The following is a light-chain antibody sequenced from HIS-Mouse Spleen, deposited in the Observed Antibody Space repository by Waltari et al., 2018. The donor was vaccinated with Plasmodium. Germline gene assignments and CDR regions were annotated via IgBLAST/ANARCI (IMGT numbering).Light chain of an antibody. CDR1: ALPKKY. Sequence: SYELTQPPSVSVSPGQTARITCSGDALPKKYAYWYQQKSGQAPVLVIYEDSKRPSGIPEGFSGSSSGTMATLDISGAQVEDEADYDCYSTDSSGNQRVFGGGTKLTVL. CDR3: YSTDSSGNQRV. J-gene: IGLJ3*02. V-gene: IGLV3-10*01. CDR2: EDS.